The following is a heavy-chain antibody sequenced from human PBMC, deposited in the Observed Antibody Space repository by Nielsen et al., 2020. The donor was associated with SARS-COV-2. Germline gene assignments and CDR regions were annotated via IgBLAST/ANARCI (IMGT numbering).Heavy chain of an antibody. CDR3: ARAKFYDSGVDP. D-gene: IGHD5/OR15-5a*01. V-gene: IGHV3-74*01. CDR1: GFTFGSSW. Sequence: GESLKISCAASGFTFGSSWMHWVRQAPGKGLVWVSRINSDGRTTTYADSVKGRFTISGDNAKNTLYLQMNSLRAEDTAVYYCARAKFYDSGVDPWGQGTLVTVSS. CDR2: INSDGRTT. J-gene: IGHJ5*02.